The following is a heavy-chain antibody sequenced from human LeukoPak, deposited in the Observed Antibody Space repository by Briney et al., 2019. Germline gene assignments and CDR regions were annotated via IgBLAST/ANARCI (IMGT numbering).Heavy chain of an antibody. CDR3: ARVEDMITFGGVIVLDAFDI. J-gene: IGHJ3*02. CDR1: GFTFSSYW. CDR2: IKQDGSEK. D-gene: IGHD3-16*02. V-gene: IGHV3-7*01. Sequence: GGSLRLSCAASGFTFSSYWMSWVRQAPGKGLEWVANIKQDGSEKYYVDSVKGRFTISRDNAKNSLCLQMNSLRAEDTAVYYCARVEDMITFGGVIVLDAFDIWGQGTMVTVSS.